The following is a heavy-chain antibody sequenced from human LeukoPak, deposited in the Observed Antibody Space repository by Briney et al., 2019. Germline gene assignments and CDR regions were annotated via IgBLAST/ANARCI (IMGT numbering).Heavy chain of an antibody. CDR3: AKLGGAFDI. Sequence: GGSLRLSCAASGFTFDDYAMHWVRQAPGKGLEWVSYITWNSGIEGYADSVKGRFTISRDNAKNSLILQMNSLRVEDTALYYCAKLGGAFDIWGQGTMVIVSS. D-gene: IGHD3-16*01. V-gene: IGHV3-9*01. J-gene: IGHJ3*02. CDR2: ITWNSGIE. CDR1: GFTFDDYA.